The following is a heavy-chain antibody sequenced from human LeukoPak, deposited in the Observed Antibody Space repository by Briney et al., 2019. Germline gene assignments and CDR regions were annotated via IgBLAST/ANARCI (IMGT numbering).Heavy chain of an antibody. CDR3: ARGTVTTWSDSFDI. J-gene: IGHJ3*02. V-gene: IGHV1-69*04. D-gene: IGHD4-11*01. CDR1: GGTFSSYA. Sequence: SVKVSCKASGGTFSSYAISWVRQAPGQGLEWMGRIIPILGIANYAQKFQGRVTMTRDTSISTAYMELSRLRSDDTAVYYCARGTVTTWSDSFDIWGQGTMVTVSS. CDR2: IIPILGIA.